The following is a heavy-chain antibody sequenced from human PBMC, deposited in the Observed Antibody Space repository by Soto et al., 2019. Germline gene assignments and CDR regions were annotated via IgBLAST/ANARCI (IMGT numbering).Heavy chain of an antibody. Sequence: QVQLVQSGAEVKMPGSSVKVSCKASGGTFSDHAISWVRQAPGQGLEWMGGIIPIFGTVNYAQKFQGRVTITADESTSTAYMELSSMRSEDMVVYYCARERGSGSYYKVGYYYYGTDVWGQGTTVTVS. V-gene: IGHV1-69*01. CDR2: IIPIFGTV. CDR3: ARERGSGSYYKVGYYYYGTDV. D-gene: IGHD3-10*01. CDR1: GGTFSDHA. J-gene: IGHJ6*02.